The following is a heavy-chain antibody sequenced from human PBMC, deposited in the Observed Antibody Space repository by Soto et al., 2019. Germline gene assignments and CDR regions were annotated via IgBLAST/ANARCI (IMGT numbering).Heavy chain of an antibody. D-gene: IGHD2-15*01. CDR1: GFTFSSYT. Sequence: PGGSLRLSCAASGFTFSSYTMNWVRQAPGKGLEWVSSISSSNFYLGYTDSVRGRFTSSRDNAENSLFLQMNSLRAEDTAVYFCARSRSVVLVPSTLGGNNWFDPWGQGTLVTVSS. J-gene: IGHJ5*02. V-gene: IGHV3-21*01. CDR3: ARSRSVVLVPSTLGGNNWFDP. CDR2: ISSSNFYL.